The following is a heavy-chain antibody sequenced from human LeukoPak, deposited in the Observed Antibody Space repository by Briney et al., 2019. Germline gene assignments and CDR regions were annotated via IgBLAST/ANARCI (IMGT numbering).Heavy chain of an antibody. CDR1: GLTFSSDW. D-gene: IGHD3-16*01. J-gene: IGHJ3*02. CDR3: ARTRGNAFDI. CDR2: INTDGDST. V-gene: IGHV3-74*01. Sequence: GGSLRLSCVGSGLTFSSDWMHWVRQAPGKGPVWVSRINTDGDSTVYADSVKGRFTISKDNAKNTLYLHMNSLRLEDTATYYCARTRGNAFDIWGQGTMVTVSS.